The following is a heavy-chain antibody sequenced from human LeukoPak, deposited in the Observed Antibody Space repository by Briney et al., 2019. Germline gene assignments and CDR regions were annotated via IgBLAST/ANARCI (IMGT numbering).Heavy chain of an antibody. CDR3: ARGGYSSSWYGDIDY. CDR1: GYTFTSYY. V-gene: IGHV1-46*01. Sequence: ASVKVSCKASGYTFTSYYMHWVRQAPGQGLEWMGIINPSGGSTSYAQKFQGRVTMTRDMSTSTVYMELSRLRSDDTAVYYCARGGYSSSWYGDIDYWGQGTLVTVSS. CDR2: INPSGGST. J-gene: IGHJ4*02. D-gene: IGHD6-13*01.